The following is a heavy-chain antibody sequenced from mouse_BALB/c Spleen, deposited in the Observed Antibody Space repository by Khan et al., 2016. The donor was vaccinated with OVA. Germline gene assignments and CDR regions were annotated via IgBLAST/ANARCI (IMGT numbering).Heavy chain of an antibody. D-gene: IGHD2-14*01. V-gene: IGHV1-4*01. Sequence: QVQLKESGAELARPGASVKVSCKASGYTFTTYTMPWVKQRPGQGLEWIGYINPSNGYTNYNQKFKDKSTLTADKSSSTAYMQLSSLTSDYSAVYYCAREGAYYRSDGWFSYWGQGTLVTVSA. J-gene: IGHJ3*01. CDR2: INPSNGYT. CDR3: AREGAYYRSDGWFSY. CDR1: GYTFTTYT.